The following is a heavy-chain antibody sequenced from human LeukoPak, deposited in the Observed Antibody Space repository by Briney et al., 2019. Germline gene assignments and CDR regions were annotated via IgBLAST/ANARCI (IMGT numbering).Heavy chain of an antibody. CDR1: GFTFSSYG. V-gene: IGHV3-30*03. J-gene: IGHJ1*01. D-gene: IGHD3-9*01. CDR3: ATDAYFDMRGGPRR. Sequence: GRSLRLSCAASGFTFSSYGMHWVRQAPGKGLEWVAVISYDGSNKYYADSVKGRFTISRDNSKNTLYLQMNSLRAEDTAVYYCATDAYFDMRGGPRRWGQGTLVSVSS. CDR2: ISYDGSNK.